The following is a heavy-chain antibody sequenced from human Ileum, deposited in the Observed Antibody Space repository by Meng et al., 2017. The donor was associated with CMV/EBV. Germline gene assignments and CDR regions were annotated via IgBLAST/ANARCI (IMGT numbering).Heavy chain of an antibody. D-gene: IGHD3-3*01. V-gene: IGHV3-11*04. CDR1: GFTFSDYY. CDR3: ARRNYDFWSGGWFDP. Sequence: SGFTFSDYYMSWIRQAPGKGLELVSYISSSGSTIYYADSVKGRFTISRDNAKNSLYLQMNSLRAEDTAVYYCARRNYDFWSGGWFDPWAREPWSPSPQ. CDR2: ISSSGSTI. J-gene: IGHJ5*02.